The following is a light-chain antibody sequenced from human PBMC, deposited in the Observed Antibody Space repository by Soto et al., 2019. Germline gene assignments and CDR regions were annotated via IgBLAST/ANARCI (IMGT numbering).Light chain of an antibody. V-gene: IGLV2-14*01. CDR2: EVS. CDR1: SSDVAAYNY. J-gene: IGLJ1*01. CDR3: SSYTSSSPLYV. Sequence: QSALTQPASVSGSPGQSITISCTGTSSDVAAYNYVSWYQHHPGKAPKLMIYEVSNRPSGVSNRFSGSKSGNTASLIISGLQAEDEADYYCSSYTSSSPLYVFGTGTKVTVL.